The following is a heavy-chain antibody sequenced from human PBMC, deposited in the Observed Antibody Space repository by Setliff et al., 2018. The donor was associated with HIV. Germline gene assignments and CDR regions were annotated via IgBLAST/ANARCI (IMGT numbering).Heavy chain of an antibody. D-gene: IGHD6-13*01. J-gene: IGHJ5*02. CDR2: RFHSGIT. CDR3: ARLLRSGYSTTWYEGGAAWWFDP. CDR1: GASFSDYY. Sequence: KPSETLSLTCAVYGASFSDYYWSWIRQPPGKGLEWIGERFHSGITTYNPSLKSRVTISVDMSKNQFSLNLNYLTAADTAAYYCARLLRSGYSTTWYEGGAAWWFDPWGQGTLVTVSS. V-gene: IGHV4-34*12.